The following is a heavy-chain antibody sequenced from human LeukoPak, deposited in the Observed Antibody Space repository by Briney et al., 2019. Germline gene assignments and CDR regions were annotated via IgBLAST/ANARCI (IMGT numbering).Heavy chain of an antibody. J-gene: IGHJ4*02. V-gene: IGHV3-9*01. CDR1: GFTFDDYA. CDR3: AKSFLQSPIAGDY. D-gene: IGHD6-13*01. CDR2: ISWNSGSI. Sequence: GGSLRLSCAASGFTFDDYAMHWVQQAPGKGLEWVSGISWNSGSIGYADSVKGRFTISRDNAKNSLYLQMNSLRAEDTALYYCAKSFLQSPIAGDYWGQGTLVTVSS.